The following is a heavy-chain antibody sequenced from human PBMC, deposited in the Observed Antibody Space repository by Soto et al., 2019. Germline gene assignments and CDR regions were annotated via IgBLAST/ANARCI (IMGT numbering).Heavy chain of an antibody. Sequence: GGSLRLSCAASGFTFSSYAMHWVRQAPGKGLEWVAVISYDGSNKYYADSVKGRFTISRDNSKNTLYLQMNSLRAEDTAVYYCAREYSLAHGAFDIWGQGTMVTVSS. J-gene: IGHJ3*02. CDR3: AREYSLAHGAFDI. D-gene: IGHD2-15*01. CDR1: GFTFSSYA. CDR2: ISYDGSNK. V-gene: IGHV3-30-3*01.